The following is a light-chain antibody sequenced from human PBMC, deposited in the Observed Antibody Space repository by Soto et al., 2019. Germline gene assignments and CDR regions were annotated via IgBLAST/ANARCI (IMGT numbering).Light chain of an antibody. J-gene: IGLJ2*01. CDR1: KNDIGVYDF. Sequence: QSALTQPPSASGSPGQSVTISCTGTKNDIGVYDFVSWYQHHPGTAPKLLIYRNNQRPSGVPDRFSGSKSGTSASLAISGLRSEDEADYYCAAWDDSLSGVVFGGGTQLTVL. CDR2: RNN. CDR3: AAWDDSLSGVV. V-gene: IGLV1-47*01.